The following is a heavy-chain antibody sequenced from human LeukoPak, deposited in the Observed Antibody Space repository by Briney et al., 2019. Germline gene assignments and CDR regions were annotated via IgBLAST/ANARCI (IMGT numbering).Heavy chain of an antibody. Sequence: SVKVPCKASGGTFSSYAISWVRQAPGQGLEWMGGIIPIFGTANYAQKFQGRVTITTDESTSTAYMELSSLRSEDTAVYYCARAGIRVLEWHSSYYYYYMDVWGKGTTVTVSS. D-gene: IGHD3-3*01. CDR1: GGTFSSYA. V-gene: IGHV1-69*05. CDR2: IIPIFGTA. CDR3: ARAGIRVLEWHSSYYYYYMDV. J-gene: IGHJ6*03.